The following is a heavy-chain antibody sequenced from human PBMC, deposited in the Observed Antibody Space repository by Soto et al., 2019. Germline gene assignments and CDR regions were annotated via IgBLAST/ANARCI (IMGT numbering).Heavy chain of an antibody. J-gene: IGHJ6*03. Sequence: GGSLRLSCAASGFTFSSYAMSWVRQAPGKGLEWVSAISGSGGSTYYADSVKGRFTISRDNSKNTLYLQMNSLRAEDTAVYYCAKDYSNLGLGYYYYYMDVWGKGTTVTVSS. D-gene: IGHD4-4*01. CDR1: GFTFSSYA. V-gene: IGHV3-23*01. CDR3: AKDYSNLGLGYYYYYMDV. CDR2: ISGSGGST.